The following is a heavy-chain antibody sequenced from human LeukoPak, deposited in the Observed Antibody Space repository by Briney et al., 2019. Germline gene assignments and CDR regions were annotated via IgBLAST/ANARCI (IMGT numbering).Heavy chain of an antibody. Sequence: PSETLSLTCAVYGGSFSGYYWSWIRQPPGKGLEWIGEINHSGSINYNPSLKSRVTISVDTSKNQFSLTLSSVTAADTAVYYCARGIGYWGQGTLVTVSS. CDR3: ARGIGY. V-gene: IGHV4-34*01. CDR2: INHSGSI. J-gene: IGHJ4*02. CDR1: GGSFSGYY.